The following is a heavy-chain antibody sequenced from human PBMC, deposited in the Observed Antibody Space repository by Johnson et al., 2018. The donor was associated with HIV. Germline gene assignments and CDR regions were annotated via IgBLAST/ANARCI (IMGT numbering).Heavy chain of an antibody. CDR3: ARDSLGFTGGDDAFDI. Sequence: VQLMQSGGGVVQPGKSLKLSCAASGFIFSSYAMYWVRQAPGKGLEWVANIKQDGSEKYYVDSVRGRFTISRDNAQNSLNLQMNSLRAEDTDGDYCARDSLGFTGGDDAFDIWGQGTMVTASS. D-gene: IGHD1-26*01. CDR1: GFIFSSYA. CDR2: IKQDGSEK. V-gene: IGHV3-7*01. J-gene: IGHJ3*02.